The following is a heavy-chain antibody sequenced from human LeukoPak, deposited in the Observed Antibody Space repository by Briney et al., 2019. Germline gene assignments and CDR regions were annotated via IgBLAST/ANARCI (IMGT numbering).Heavy chain of an antibody. D-gene: IGHD3-3*01. CDR2: INPNSGGT. CDR1: GYTFTGYY. V-gene: IGHV1-2*02. CDR3: ARDGDFWSGSNGMDV. Sequence: ASVKVSCKASGYTFTGYYMHWVRQAPGQGLEWMGWINPNSGGTNYAQKFQGRVTMTRDTSISTAYMELSRLRSDDTAVYYCARDGDFWSGSNGMDVWGQGTLVTVSS. J-gene: IGHJ6*02.